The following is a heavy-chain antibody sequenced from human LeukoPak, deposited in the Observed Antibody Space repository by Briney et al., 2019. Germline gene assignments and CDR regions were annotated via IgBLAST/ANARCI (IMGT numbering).Heavy chain of an antibody. Sequence: ASVKVSCKASGYTFTSYYMHWVRQAPGQGLEWMGIINPSGGSTSYAQKFQGRVTMTRDMSTSTVYMELSSLRSEDTAVYYCARSLGIDGYSYFRFDYWGQGTLVTVSS. V-gene: IGHV1-46*01. D-gene: IGHD5-24*01. CDR1: GYTFTSYY. CDR3: ARSLGIDGYSYFRFDY. J-gene: IGHJ4*02. CDR2: INPSGGST.